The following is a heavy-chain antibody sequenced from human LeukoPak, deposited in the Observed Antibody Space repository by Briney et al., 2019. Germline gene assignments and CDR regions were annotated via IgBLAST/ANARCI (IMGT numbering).Heavy chain of an antibody. Sequence: GGSLRLSCAASGFTLSSYGMSWVRQAPAKGLEWVSTLSASGDSTYYVDSVKGRFTISRDNSKNTLYLQMDSLRAEDTAVYYCAKRECSDNNCYFVNWSQGTLVTVSS. J-gene: IGHJ4*02. CDR3: AKRECSDNNCYFVN. CDR1: GFTLSSYG. V-gene: IGHV3-23*01. D-gene: IGHD1-20*01. CDR2: LSASGDST.